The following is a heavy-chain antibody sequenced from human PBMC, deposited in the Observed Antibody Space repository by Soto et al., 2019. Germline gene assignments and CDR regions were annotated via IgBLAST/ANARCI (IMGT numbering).Heavy chain of an antibody. Sequence: GGSLRLSYAASGVTFGSYGMHWVRQAPGKGLEWVALIWFDGSDKYSTESLKGRFTISRDNSKSTLYLQMNSLRAEDTAVYYCARLYCSASSCYSVGAFDIRGQGTMVTVSS. V-gene: IGHV3-33*01. CDR1: GVTFGSYG. D-gene: IGHD2-15*01. CDR3: ARLYCSASSCYSVGAFDI. J-gene: IGHJ3*02. CDR2: IWFDGSDK.